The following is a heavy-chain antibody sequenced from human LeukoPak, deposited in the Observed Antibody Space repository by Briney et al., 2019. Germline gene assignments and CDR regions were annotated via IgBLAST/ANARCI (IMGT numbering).Heavy chain of an antibody. Sequence: GGSLRLSCAASGFTFSSYAMSWVRQAPGKGLEWVSAISGSGGSTYYADSVKGRFTISRDNSKNTLYLQMNSLRAEDTAVYYCAKEGSHDSVWGSYRHDYWGQGTLVTVSS. CDR2: ISGSGGST. D-gene: IGHD3-16*02. CDR1: GFTFSSYA. V-gene: IGHV3-23*01. J-gene: IGHJ4*02. CDR3: AKEGSHDSVWGSYRHDY.